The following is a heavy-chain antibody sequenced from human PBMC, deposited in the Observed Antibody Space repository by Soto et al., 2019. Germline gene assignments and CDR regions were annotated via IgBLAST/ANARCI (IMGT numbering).Heavy chain of an antibody. Sequence: PGGSLRLSCAASGFSFSHHYMDWVRQAPGNGLEWVARTRNKANRYTPEYAESVKGRFTISRDDSNNSLYLHMSSLQTEDTAVYYCGRVGDYNFWSGPDYWGQGTLVTVSS. D-gene: IGHD3-3*01. CDR3: GRVGDYNFWSGPDY. J-gene: IGHJ4*02. CDR1: GFSFSHHY. CDR2: TRNKANRYTP. V-gene: IGHV3-72*01.